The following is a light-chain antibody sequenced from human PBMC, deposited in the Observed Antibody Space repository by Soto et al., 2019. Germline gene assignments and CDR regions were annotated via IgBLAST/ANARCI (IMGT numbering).Light chain of an antibody. CDR1: SCSVSTSYS. V-gene: IGLV8-61*01. CDR2: STN. CDR3: VLYMGGGVAL. Sequence: QTVVTQEPSFSVSPGSTVILTCGLSSCSVSTSYSPSWYQQTPGQAPRTLIYSTNTRSSGVPDRFSGSILGNKAALTITGAQADDESDYYCVLYMGGGVALFGGGTKLTVL. J-gene: IGLJ3*02.